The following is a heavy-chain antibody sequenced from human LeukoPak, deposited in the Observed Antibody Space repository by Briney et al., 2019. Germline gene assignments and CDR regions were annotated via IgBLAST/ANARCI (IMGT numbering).Heavy chain of an antibody. Sequence: ASVTVSFTASGYTFTSYDINWVRQATGQGLEWMGWMNPNSGNTGYAQKFQGRVTMTRNTSISTAYMELSSLRSEDTAVYYCARGGLDDLEWLLSAVDYWGQGTLVTVSS. CDR2: MNPNSGNT. D-gene: IGHD3-3*01. CDR1: GYTFTSYD. CDR3: ARGGLDDLEWLLSAVDY. J-gene: IGHJ4*02. V-gene: IGHV1-8*01.